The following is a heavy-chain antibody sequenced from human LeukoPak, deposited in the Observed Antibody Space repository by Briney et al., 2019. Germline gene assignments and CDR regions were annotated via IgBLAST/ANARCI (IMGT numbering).Heavy chain of an antibody. J-gene: IGHJ4*02. Sequence: PAETLSLTCTVSGCSISSYYWSWIRQPPGKGLDWIGYIYYSGSTKYNPYLKGRGTISVDTSKSQFSLKLSSVTAADTAVYYCARDRDSSGYPPADYWGQGTLVTVSS. CDR2: IYYSGST. V-gene: IGHV4-59*01. CDR1: GCSISSYY. CDR3: ARDRDSSGYPPADY. D-gene: IGHD3-22*01.